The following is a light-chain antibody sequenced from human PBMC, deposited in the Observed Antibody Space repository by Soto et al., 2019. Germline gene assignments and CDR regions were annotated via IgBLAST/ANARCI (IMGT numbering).Light chain of an antibody. V-gene: IGKV3-15*01. Sequence: EIVMTQSPATLSVSPGERATLSCRASQSVSSNLAWYQQKPGQAPSLLIYGASTRATGTPARFSGSGSGTEFTLTISSLQSEDFAVYYCQQRNTGPPITFGQGTRLEIK. J-gene: IGKJ5*01. CDR2: GAS. CDR3: QQRNTGPPIT. CDR1: QSVSSN.